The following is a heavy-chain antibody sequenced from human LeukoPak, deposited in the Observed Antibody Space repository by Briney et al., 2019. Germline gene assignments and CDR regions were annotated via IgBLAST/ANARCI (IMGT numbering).Heavy chain of an antibody. CDR1: GFTFSSYA. J-gene: IGHJ3*02. V-gene: IGHV3-30-3*01. CDR3: ATEPTDDYGDYVRAFDI. CDR2: ISYDGSNK. D-gene: IGHD4-17*01. Sequence: PGRSLRLSCAASGFTFSSYAMHWVRQAPGKGLEWVAVISYDGSNKYYADSVKGRFTISRDNSKNTLYLQMNSLRAEDTAVYYCATEPTDDYGDYVRAFDIWGQGTMVTVSS.